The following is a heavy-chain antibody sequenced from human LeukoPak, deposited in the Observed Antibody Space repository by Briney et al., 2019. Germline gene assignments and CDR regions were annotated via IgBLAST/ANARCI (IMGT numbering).Heavy chain of an antibody. CDR3: ARLPRGLIRSY. V-gene: IGHV4-34*01. CDR1: GGSFSGYY. D-gene: IGHD3-16*01. J-gene: IGHJ4*02. CDR2: INHSGST. Sequence: SETLSLTCAVYGGSFSGYYWSWIRQPPGKGLEWIGEINHSGSTNYNPPLKSRVTISVDTSNNQFSLTMASVTAADTAVYYCARLPRGLIRSYWGQGTLVTVSS.